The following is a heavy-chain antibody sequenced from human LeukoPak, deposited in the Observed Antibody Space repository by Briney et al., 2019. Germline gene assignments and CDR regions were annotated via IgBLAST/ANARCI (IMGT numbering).Heavy chain of an antibody. CDR1: GYTFTDYY. CDR3: ARLGYRSGSDY. Sequence: ASVKVSCKASGYTFTDYYMHWVRQAPGQGLEWMGWISPDSGGTNFAQKFQGRVTMTRDTSISTAYMELSRLRSDDTAVYYCARLGYRSGSDYWGQGTLVTVSS. D-gene: IGHD6-19*01. CDR2: ISPDSGGT. V-gene: IGHV1-2*02. J-gene: IGHJ4*02.